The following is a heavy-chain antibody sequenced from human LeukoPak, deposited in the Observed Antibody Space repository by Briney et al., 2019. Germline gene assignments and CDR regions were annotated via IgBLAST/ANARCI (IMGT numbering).Heavy chain of an antibody. CDR1: GFTFSTYA. CDR3: AKPHVAAAAENYFYYYMDV. CDR2: ISGSGGST. J-gene: IGHJ6*03. D-gene: IGHD6-13*01. Sequence: GGSLRLSCAASGFTFSTYAMSWVRQAPGKGLEWVSAISGSGGSTDYADSVKGRFTISRDNSKNTLYLQMNSLRAEDSAVYYCAKPHVAAAAENYFYYYMDVWGKGTTVTVSS. V-gene: IGHV3-23*01.